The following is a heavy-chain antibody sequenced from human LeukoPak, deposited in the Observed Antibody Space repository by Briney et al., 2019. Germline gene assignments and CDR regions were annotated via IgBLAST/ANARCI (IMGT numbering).Heavy chain of an antibody. CDR1: GFTFSSYE. D-gene: IGHD6-19*01. Sequence: SGGSLRLSCAASGFTFSSYEMNWVRQAPGKGLEWISTIGGSGVSTYYADSVKGRFTISRDNSKNTLYLQMNSLRAEDTAVYYCAKARVAVAVHFDYWGQGTLVTVSS. J-gene: IGHJ4*02. CDR3: AKARVAVAVHFDY. CDR2: IGGSGVST. V-gene: IGHV3-23*01.